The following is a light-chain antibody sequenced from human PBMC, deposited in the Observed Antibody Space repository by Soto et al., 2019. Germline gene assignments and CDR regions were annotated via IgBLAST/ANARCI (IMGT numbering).Light chain of an antibody. V-gene: IGKV3-11*01. CDR3: QQRSTWPPRLT. Sequence: EIVLTQSPATLSLSPGERASLSCGASQNVRHYLAWYQHKPGQAPRLLIYEASNRATGIPARFSGSVSGTDFTLTISRLEPEDFAVYYCQQRSTWPPRLTFGGGTKVDIK. CDR2: EAS. J-gene: IGKJ4*01. CDR1: QNVRHY.